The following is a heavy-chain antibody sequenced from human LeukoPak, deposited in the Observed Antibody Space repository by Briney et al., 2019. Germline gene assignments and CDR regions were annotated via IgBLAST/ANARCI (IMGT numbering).Heavy chain of an antibody. CDR1: GGTFSSYA. CDR2: IIPIFGTA. Sequence: GASVKVSCKASGGTFSSYAISWVRQAPGQGLECMGRIIPIFGTANYAQKFQGRVTITTDESTSTAYMELSSLRSEDTAVYYCARGVAGDYYYYYMDVWGKGTTVTVSS. V-gene: IGHV1-69*05. J-gene: IGHJ6*03. D-gene: IGHD6-19*01. CDR3: ARGVAGDYYYYYMDV.